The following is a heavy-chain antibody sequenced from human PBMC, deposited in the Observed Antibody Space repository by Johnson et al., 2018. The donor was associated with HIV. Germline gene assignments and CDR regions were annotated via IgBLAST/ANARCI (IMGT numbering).Heavy chain of an antibody. Sequence: VQLVESGGGLVQHGGSLRLSCAASGFTFSSYAMSWVRQAPGKGLEWVSAISGSGDSTYYADAVKGRFTISRDNSKNTLYLQMNSLRAEDTAAYYCAKGEGYCGGDCLDAFDIWGQGTMVTVSS. CDR2: ISGSGDST. CDR3: AKGEGYCGGDCLDAFDI. V-gene: IGHV3-23*04. D-gene: IGHD2-21*01. CDR1: GFTFSSYA. J-gene: IGHJ3*02.